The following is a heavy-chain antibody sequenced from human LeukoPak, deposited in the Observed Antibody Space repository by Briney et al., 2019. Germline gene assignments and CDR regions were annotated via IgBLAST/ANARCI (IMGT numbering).Heavy chain of an antibody. J-gene: IGHJ4*02. Sequence: ASETLSLTCAVYGGSLSGYYWSWIRQPPGKGLEWIGEINHSGSTNYNPSLKSRVTISVDTSKNQFSLKLSSVTAADTAVYYCARSPFPDGAYDISCYYLDYWGQGTLVTVSS. CDR2: INHSGST. CDR1: GGSLSGYY. V-gene: IGHV4-34*01. D-gene: IGHD3-22*01. CDR3: ARSPFPDGAYDISCYYLDY.